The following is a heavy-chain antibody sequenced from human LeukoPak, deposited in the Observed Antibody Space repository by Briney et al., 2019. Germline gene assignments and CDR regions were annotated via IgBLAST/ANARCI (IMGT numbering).Heavy chain of an antibody. CDR1: GFTFSAYV. CDR2: ISYDGSNK. V-gene: IGHV3-30*18. Sequence: GGSLRLSCAASGFTFSAYVMHWVRQAPGKGLEWVAVISYDGSNKNYADSVKGRFTISRDNSKNTLYLQMNSLRAEDTAVYYCAKEGAYYYYYMDVWGKGTTVTVSS. J-gene: IGHJ6*03. CDR3: AKEGAYYYYYMDV.